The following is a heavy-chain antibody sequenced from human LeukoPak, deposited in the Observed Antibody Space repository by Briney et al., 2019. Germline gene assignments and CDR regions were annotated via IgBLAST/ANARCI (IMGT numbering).Heavy chain of an antibody. D-gene: IGHD2-2*01. CDR1: GFTFSSYG. CDR2: IRYDGSNK. V-gene: IGHV3-30*02. CDR3: ARRGCSSTSCYYYYGMDV. Sequence: GGSLRLSCAASGFTFSSYGMHWVRQAPGKGLEWVAFIRYDGSNKYYADSVKGRFTTSRDNTKNTLYLQMNSLRAEDTAVYYCARRGCSSTSCYYYYGMDVWGQGTTVTVSS. J-gene: IGHJ6*02.